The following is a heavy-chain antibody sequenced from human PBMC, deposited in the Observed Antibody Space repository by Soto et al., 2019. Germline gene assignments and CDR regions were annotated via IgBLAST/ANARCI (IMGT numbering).Heavy chain of an antibody. CDR3: ARDEVATKPEGAFDI. CDR1: GGTFSSYA. D-gene: IGHD5-12*01. J-gene: IGHJ3*02. V-gene: IGHV1-69*13. CDR2: IIPIFGTA. Sequence: ASVKVSCKASGGTFSSYAISWVRQAPGQELEWMGGIIPIFGTANYAQKFQGRVTITADESTSTAYMELSSLRSEDTAVYYCARDEVATKPEGAFDIWGQGTMVTVSS.